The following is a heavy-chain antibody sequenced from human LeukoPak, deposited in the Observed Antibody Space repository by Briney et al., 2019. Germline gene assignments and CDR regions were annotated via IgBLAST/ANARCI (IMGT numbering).Heavy chain of an antibody. D-gene: IGHD3-16*02. J-gene: IGHJ4*02. CDR1: DYTFTSYG. V-gene: IGHV1-18*01. CDR2: ISAYNGNT. CDR3: ARGGYVWGSYRPTDY. Sequence: ASVKVSCKASDYTFTSYGISWVRQAPGQGLEWMGWISAYNGNTNYAQKLQGRVTMTTDTSTSTAYMELRSLRSDDTAVYYCARGGYVWGSYRPTDYWGQGTLVTVSS.